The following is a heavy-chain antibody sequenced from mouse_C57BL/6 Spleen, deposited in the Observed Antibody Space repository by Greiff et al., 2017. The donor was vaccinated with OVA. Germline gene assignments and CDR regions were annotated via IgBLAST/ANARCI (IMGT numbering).Heavy chain of an antibody. Sequence: EVQLQQSGPELVQPGASVKMSCKASGYTFTDYNMHWVKQSHGKSLEWIGYINPNNGGTSYNQTFKGKATLTVNKSSSTAYMELRSLTSEDSAVYYCARQVGSFDYWGQGTTLTVSS. CDR2: INPNNGGT. D-gene: IGHD1-1*02. CDR1: GYTFTDYN. CDR3: ARQVGSFDY. V-gene: IGHV1-22*01. J-gene: IGHJ2*01.